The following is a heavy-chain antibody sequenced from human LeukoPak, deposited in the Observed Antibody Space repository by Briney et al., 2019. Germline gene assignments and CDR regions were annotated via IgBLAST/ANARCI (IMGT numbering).Heavy chain of an antibody. J-gene: IGHJ4*02. CDR2: ISSSSSTI. CDR3: ARYHALVSLDY. D-gene: IGHD2-2*01. V-gene: IGHV3-48*01. CDR1: GFTFSSYS. Sequence: GGSLRLSCAASGFTFSSYSMNWVRQAPGKGLEWVSYISSSSSTIYYADSVKGRFTISRDNAKNSLYLQMNSLRAEDTAVYYCARYHALVSLDYWGQGTLVTVSS.